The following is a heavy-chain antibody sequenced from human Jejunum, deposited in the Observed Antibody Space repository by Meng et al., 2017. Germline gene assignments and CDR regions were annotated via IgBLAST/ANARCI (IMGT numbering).Heavy chain of an antibody. V-gene: IGHV4-30-4*01. CDR2: IYYSGST. D-gene: IGHD4-11*01. J-gene: IGHJ4*02. CDR3: ARDRTTGRYFDY. CDR1: GGSISSGDYY. Sequence: QLHATGPGPGLVKPSQTLSLACTVSGGSISSGDYYWSWIRQPPGKGLEWIGYIYYSGSTYYNPSLKSRVTISVDTSKNQFSLKLSSVTAADTAVYYCARDRTTGRYFDYWGQGTLVTVSS.